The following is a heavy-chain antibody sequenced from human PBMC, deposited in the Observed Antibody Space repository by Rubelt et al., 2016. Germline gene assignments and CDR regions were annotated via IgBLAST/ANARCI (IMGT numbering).Heavy chain of an antibody. Sequence: VRQAPGKGLEWVAVISYDGSNKYYADSVKGRFTISRDNSKNTLYLQINSLRAEDTAVYYCARDALGDYVWGSYPDDAFDIWGQGTMVTVSS. V-gene: IGHV3-30*04. J-gene: IGHJ3*02. CDR3: ARDALGDYVWGSYPDDAFDI. CDR2: ISYDGSNK. D-gene: IGHD3-16*02.